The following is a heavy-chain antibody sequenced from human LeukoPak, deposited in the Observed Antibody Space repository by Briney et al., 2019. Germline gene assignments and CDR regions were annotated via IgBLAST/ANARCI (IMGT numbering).Heavy chain of an antibody. CDR1: GFTVSSND. J-gene: IGHJ6*02. D-gene: IGHD1-26*01. CDR3: ARVGIVARTYYYYGVDV. Sequence: GGSLRLSCAASGFTVSSNDMNWVRQTPGKGLEWVSVISSSGTTYYIDSVKGRFTLSRDNSKNTLDLQMNSLRAEDTAVYYCARVGIVARTYYYYGVDVWGQGTTVTVSS. CDR2: ISSSGTT. V-gene: IGHV3-66*01.